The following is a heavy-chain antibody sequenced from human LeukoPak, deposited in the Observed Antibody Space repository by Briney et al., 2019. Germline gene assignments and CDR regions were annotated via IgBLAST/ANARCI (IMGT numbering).Heavy chain of an antibody. CDR1: GFTFSSYG. CDR3: AKEHLSMGSGYYYFADY. D-gene: IGHD3-22*01. Sequence: PGGSLRLSCAASGFTFSSYGMHWVRPAPGKGLEWVAVISYDGSNKYYADSVKGRFTISRDNSKNTLYLQMTSIRAEDTAVYYCAKEHLSMGSGYYYFADYWGQGTLVTVSS. J-gene: IGHJ4*02. V-gene: IGHV3-30*18. CDR2: ISYDGSNK.